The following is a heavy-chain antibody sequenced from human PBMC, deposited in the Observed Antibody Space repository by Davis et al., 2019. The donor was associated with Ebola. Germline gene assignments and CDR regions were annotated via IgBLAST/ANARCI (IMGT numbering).Heavy chain of an antibody. CDR1: GFTFSDYY. CDR3: ARKQLWLENDY. J-gene: IGHJ4*02. V-gene: IGHV3-11*06. Sequence: GESLKISCAASGFTFSDYYMSWIRQAPGKGLEWVSYISSSSSYTNYADSVKGRFTISRDNAKNSLYLQMNSLRAEDTAVYYCARKQLWLENDYWGQGTLVTVSS. D-gene: IGHD5-18*01. CDR2: ISSSSSYT.